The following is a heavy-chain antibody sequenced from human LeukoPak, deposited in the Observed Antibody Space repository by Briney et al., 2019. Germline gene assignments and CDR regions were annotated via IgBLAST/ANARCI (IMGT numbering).Heavy chain of an antibody. CDR1: GFTFSSYG. D-gene: IGHD6-13*01. Sequence: GGSLRPSCAASGFTFSSYGMHWVRQAPDKGLEWVAVISYDGSNKYYADSVKGRFTISRDNSKNTLYLQMNSLRAEDTAVYYCAKDPRAAAVNYYYYMDVWGKGTTVTVSS. V-gene: IGHV3-30*18. CDR2: ISYDGSNK. J-gene: IGHJ6*03. CDR3: AKDPRAAAVNYYYYMDV.